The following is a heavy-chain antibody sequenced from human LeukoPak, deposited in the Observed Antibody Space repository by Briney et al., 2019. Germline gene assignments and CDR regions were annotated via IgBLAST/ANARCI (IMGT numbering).Heavy chain of an antibody. CDR2: IIPIFGTA. D-gene: IGHD1-26*01. CDR3: ARTPYSGSQFDY. J-gene: IGHJ4*02. V-gene: IGHV1-69*05. CDR1: GYTFTSYG. Sequence: SVKVSCKASGYTFTSYGISWVRQAPGQGLEWMGRIIPIFGTANYAQKFQGRVTITTDESTSTAYMELSSLRSEDTAVYYCARTPYSGSQFDYWGQGTLVTVSS.